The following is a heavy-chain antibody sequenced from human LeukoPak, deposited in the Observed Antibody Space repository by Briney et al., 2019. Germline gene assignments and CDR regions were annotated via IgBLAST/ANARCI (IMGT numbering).Heavy chain of an antibody. D-gene: IGHD6-19*01. Sequence: GESLKISCKGSGYSFTTYWIGWVRQIAGKGLEWMGIIYPGDSDTRYSPSFQGQVTISADKSISTAYLQWSSLKASDTAMYYCASQGGYTSGWLIFDYWGQGTLVTVSS. V-gene: IGHV5-51*01. CDR1: GYSFTTYW. CDR3: ASQGGYTSGWLIFDY. J-gene: IGHJ4*02. CDR2: IYPGDSDT.